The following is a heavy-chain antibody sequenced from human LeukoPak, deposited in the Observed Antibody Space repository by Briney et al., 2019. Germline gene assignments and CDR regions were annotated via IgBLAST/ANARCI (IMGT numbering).Heavy chain of an antibody. D-gene: IGHD1-26*01. CDR2: INHSGST. CDR1: GGSFSGYY. J-gene: IGHJ4*02. Sequence: SETLSLTCAVYGGSFSGYYWSWIRQPPGKGLEWIGEINHSGSTNYNPSLKSRVTISVDTSKNQLSLKLSSVTAADTAVYYCATSELGGDYWGQGTLVTVSS. CDR3: ATSELGGDY. V-gene: IGHV4-34*01.